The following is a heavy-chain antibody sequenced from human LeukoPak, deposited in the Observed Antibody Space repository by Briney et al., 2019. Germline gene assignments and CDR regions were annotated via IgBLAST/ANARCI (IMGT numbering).Heavy chain of an antibody. CDR3: ARVLIRDVSKTVDY. Sequence: PGGSLRLSCAASGFTFSDHHMDCVRQAPGKGLEWVGRTRNKANDYTTEYAASVQGRFTISRDDSKSSLYLQMNSLKTEDTAVYYCARVLIRDVSKTVDYWGQGTLVTVSS. CDR1: GFTFSDHH. D-gene: IGHD5-24*01. J-gene: IGHJ4*02. CDR2: TRNKANDYTT. V-gene: IGHV3-72*01.